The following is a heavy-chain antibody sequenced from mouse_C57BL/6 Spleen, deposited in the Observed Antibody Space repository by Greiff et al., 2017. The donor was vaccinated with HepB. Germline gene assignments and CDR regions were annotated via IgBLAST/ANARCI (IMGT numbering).Heavy chain of an antibody. Sequence: QVQLKQPGAELVKPGASVKLSCKASGYTFTSYWMQWVKQRPGQGLEWIGEIDPSDSYTNYNQKFKGKATLTVDTSSSTAYMQLSSLTSEDSAVYYCAREGGLRSFAYWGQGTLVTVSA. V-gene: IGHV1-50*01. J-gene: IGHJ3*01. CDR3: AREGGLRSFAY. D-gene: IGHD1-1*01. CDR1: GYTFTSYW. CDR2: IDPSDSYT.